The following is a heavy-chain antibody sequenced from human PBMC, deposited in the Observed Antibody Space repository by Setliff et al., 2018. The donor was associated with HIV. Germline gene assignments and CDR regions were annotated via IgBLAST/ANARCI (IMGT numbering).Heavy chain of an antibody. CDR2: IYPGDSET. J-gene: IGHJ4*02. CDR3: SRVYCRGGTCPHYFDY. Sequence: PGESLKISCKGSGYMFTSYWIGWVRQMPGKGLEWLGIIYPGDSETRYSPSFQGQVTISADKSINTAYLQWSSLKASDTAMHYCSRVYCRGGTCPHYFDYWAQGTLVTVSS. D-gene: IGHD2-15*01. CDR1: GYMFTSYW. V-gene: IGHV5-51*01.